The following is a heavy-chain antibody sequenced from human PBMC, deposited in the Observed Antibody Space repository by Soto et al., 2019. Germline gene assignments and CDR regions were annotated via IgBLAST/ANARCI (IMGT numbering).Heavy chain of an antibody. CDR2: IYPHDSDT. D-gene: IGHD4-17*01. CDR1: GYNFHTYW. CDR3: ARPTDYHYGMQV. Sequence: VESLKISCKGSGYNFHTYWISWFLQMPVKGLEWMGFIYPHDSDTRYSPSFRGQVTISADKSINTAYLQWTSLKASDTAIYFCARPTDYHYGMQVWGQGTTVTVSS. J-gene: IGHJ6*02. V-gene: IGHV5-51*01.